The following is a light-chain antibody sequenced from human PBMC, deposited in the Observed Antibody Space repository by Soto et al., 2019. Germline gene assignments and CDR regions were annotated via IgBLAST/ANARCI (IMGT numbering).Light chain of an antibody. Sequence: DIQMTQSPSTLSASVGDRVTITCRASQSISSWLAWYQQKPGKAPKLLIYDASSLESGVQSRFSGSGSGTEFPLTISSLQPDDFATYYCQQYNSYSPGFGQGTKVEIK. CDR1: QSISSW. CDR2: DAS. CDR3: QQYNSYSPG. V-gene: IGKV1-5*01. J-gene: IGKJ1*01.